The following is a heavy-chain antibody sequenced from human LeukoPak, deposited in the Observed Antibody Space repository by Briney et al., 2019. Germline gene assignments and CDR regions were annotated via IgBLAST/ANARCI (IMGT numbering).Heavy chain of an antibody. D-gene: IGHD1-26*01. Sequence: GGSLRLSCAASGFTFSSYAMHWVRQAPGKGLEYVSAISSNGGSTYYANSVKGRFTISRNNSKNTLYLQMGSLRAEDMAVYYCARADSGSYYYWGQGTLVTVSS. J-gene: IGHJ4*02. CDR2: ISSNGGST. V-gene: IGHV3-64*01. CDR1: GFTFSSYA. CDR3: ARADSGSYYY.